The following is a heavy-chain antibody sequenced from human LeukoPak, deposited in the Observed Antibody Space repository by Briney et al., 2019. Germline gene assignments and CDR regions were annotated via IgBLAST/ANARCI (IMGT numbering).Heavy chain of an antibody. CDR2: INWSGGST. Sequence: GGSLRLSCAASGFTFDDYGMSWVRQAPGKGLEWVSGINWSGGSTGYADSVKGRFTISRDNAKNSLYLQMNSLRAEDTALYYCARGREAAAGTCFNYWGQGTLVTVSS. CDR1: GFTFDDYG. V-gene: IGHV3-20*04. D-gene: IGHD6-13*01. J-gene: IGHJ4*02. CDR3: ARGREAAAGTCFNY.